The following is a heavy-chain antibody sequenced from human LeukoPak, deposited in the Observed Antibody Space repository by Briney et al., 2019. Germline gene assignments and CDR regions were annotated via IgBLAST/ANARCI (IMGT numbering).Heavy chain of an antibody. CDR2: IWYDGSNK. Sequence: GGSLRLSCAASGFTFSSYGTHWVRQAPGKGLEWVAVIWYDGSNKYYADSVKGRFTISRDNSKNTLYLQMNSLRAEDTAVYYCARAQQLGLMYNWFDPWGQGTLVTVSS. CDR1: GFTFSSYG. J-gene: IGHJ5*02. D-gene: IGHD6-13*01. V-gene: IGHV3-33*01. CDR3: ARAQQLGLMYNWFDP.